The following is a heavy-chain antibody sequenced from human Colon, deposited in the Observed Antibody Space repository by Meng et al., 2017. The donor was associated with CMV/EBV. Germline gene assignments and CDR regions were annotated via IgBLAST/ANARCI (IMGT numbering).Heavy chain of an antibody. CDR2: ISSDGRNT. V-gene: IGHV3-64*02. CDR3: ATDPSTVTTNY. J-gene: IGHJ4*02. Sequence: CAVSEFAFSSYSMRWVRQAPGKGLEYVSAISSDGRNTYYADSVKGRFSVSRDNSKNTLFLQMDSLRPEDTAVYYCATDPSTVTTNYWGQGTLVTVSS. CDR1: EFAFSSYS. D-gene: IGHD4-17*01.